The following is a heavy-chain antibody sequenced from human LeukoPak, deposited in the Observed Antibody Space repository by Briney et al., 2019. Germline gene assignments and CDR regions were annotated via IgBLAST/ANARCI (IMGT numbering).Heavy chain of an antibody. J-gene: IGHJ5*02. CDR3: ARVMFVLLWKGDPDDNWFDP. Sequence: ASVKVSCKASGYTFTGYYMHWVRQAPGQGLEWMGWINPNSGGTNYAQKFQGRVTMTRDTSISTAYMELSRLRSDDTAVYYCARVMFVLLWKGDPDDNWFDPWGQGTLDTVSS. CDR1: GYTFTGYY. CDR2: INPNSGGT. V-gene: IGHV1-2*02. D-gene: IGHD3-10*01.